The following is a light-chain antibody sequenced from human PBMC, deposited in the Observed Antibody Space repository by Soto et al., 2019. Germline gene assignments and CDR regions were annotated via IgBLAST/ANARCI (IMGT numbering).Light chain of an antibody. CDR1: QDINSY. J-gene: IGKJ4*01. V-gene: IGKV1-33*01. CDR2: DAS. Sequence: DIQMTQSPSSLSASVRDRVTITCQASQDINSYLNWYQHQPGKAPKLLIYDASNLETGVPSRFSGSGSGTHFTFTISNLQPEDIGTYYCQQYETLPLTFGGGTKVEI. CDR3: QQYETLPLT.